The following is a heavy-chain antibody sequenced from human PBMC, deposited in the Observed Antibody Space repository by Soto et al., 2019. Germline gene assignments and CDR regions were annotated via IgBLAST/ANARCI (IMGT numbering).Heavy chain of an antibody. Sequence: QVQLVQSGAEMKKPGSSVKVSCQSSGGTFNTYAMNWVRQAPGQGPEWMGDISPMFGAANYAPKFQGRVTITADESTGTSYMLLSSLTSADTALYFCAREVQVHTPAFVYWGQGTLVTVSS. J-gene: IGHJ4*02. CDR3: AREVQVHTPAFVY. CDR1: GGTFNTYA. V-gene: IGHV1-69*19. D-gene: IGHD3-10*01. CDR2: ISPMFGAA.